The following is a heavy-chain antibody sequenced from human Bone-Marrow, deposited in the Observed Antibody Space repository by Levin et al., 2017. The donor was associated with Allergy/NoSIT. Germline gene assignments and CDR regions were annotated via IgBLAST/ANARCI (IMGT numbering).Heavy chain of an antibody. J-gene: IGHJ5*02. CDR2: FFYGGTT. CDR1: GASINNHY. Sequence: SETLSLTCTVSGASINNHYWTWIRQLPGKGLEWIGYFFYGGTTNYSPSLKSRVTISLDTSKNQLSLNLTSVTAADTAVFFFSRGLVPASMYWFDPWGRGILVSVSS. D-gene: IGHD6-19*01. V-gene: IGHV4-59*11. CDR3: SRGLVPASMYWFDP.